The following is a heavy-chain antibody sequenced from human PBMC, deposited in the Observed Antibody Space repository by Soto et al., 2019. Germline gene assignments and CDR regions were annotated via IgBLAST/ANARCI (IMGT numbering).Heavy chain of an antibody. CDR1: GGSFSGYY. CDR2: INHSGST. Sequence: QVQLQQWGAGLLKPSETLSLTCAVYGGSFSGYYWSWIRQPPGKGLEWIGEINHSGSTNYNPSLKSRVTISVDTSKNQFSLKLSSVTAADTAVYYCARGPAAVAGTQFDYWGQGTLVTVSS. D-gene: IGHD6-19*01. V-gene: IGHV4-34*01. J-gene: IGHJ4*02. CDR3: ARGPAAVAGTQFDY.